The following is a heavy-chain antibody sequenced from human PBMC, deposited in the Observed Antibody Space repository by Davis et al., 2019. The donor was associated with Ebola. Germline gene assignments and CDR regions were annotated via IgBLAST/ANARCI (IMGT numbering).Heavy chain of an antibody. CDR3: ARSITGTYNWFDP. CDR2: IYSGGST. CDR1: GFTVSSNY. J-gene: IGHJ5*02. D-gene: IGHD1-7*01. Sequence: GESLKISCAASGFTVSSNYMSWVRQAPGKGLEWVSVIYSGGSTYYADSVKGRFTISRDNSKNTLYLQMNSLRAEDTAVYYCARSITGTYNWFDPWGQGTLVTVSS. V-gene: IGHV3-53*01.